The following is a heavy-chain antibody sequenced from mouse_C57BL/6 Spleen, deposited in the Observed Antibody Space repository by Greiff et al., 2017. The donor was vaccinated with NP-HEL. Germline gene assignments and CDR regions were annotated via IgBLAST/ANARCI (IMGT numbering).Heavy chain of an antibody. CDR2: IYPGSGST. Sequence: QVQLKQPGAELVKPGASVKMSCKASGYTFTSYWITWVKQRPGQGLEWIGDIYPGSGSTNYNEKFKSKATLTVDTSSSTAYMQLSSLTSEDSAVYYGASSTTVVAKDYFDYWGQGTTLTVSS. CDR1: GYTFTSYW. D-gene: IGHD1-1*01. V-gene: IGHV1-55*01. J-gene: IGHJ2*01. CDR3: ASSTTVVAKDYFDY.